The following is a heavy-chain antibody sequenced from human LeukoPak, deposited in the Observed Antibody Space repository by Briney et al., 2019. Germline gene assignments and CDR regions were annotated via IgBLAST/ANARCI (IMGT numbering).Heavy chain of an antibody. CDR3: AKHKSSGWGGAFDI. D-gene: IGHD2-21*01. CDR1: EFTFSRSG. Sequence: GGTLRLSCVASEFTFSRSGMTWVRQAPGKGLEWVAFIRYDGSNKYYADSVKGRFTISRDNSKNTLYLQMNSLRAEDTAVYYCAKHKSSGWGGAFDIWGQGTTVTVSS. CDR2: IRYDGSNK. V-gene: IGHV3-30*02. J-gene: IGHJ3*02.